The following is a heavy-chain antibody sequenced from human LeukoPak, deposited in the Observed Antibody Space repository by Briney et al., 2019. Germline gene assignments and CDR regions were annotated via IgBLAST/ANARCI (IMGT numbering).Heavy chain of an antibody. V-gene: IGHV3-15*01. D-gene: IGHD1-7*01. Sequence: MPGGSLRLSCAASGFTFSNAWMSWVRQAPGKGLEWVGRIKSKTDGGTTDYAAPVKGRFTISRHDSKNTLYLQMNSLKTEDTAVYHCQTYNWNYDRTLLDDYWGQGTLVTVSS. J-gene: IGHJ4*02. CDR1: GFTFSNAW. CDR3: QTYNWNYDRTLLDDY. CDR2: IKSKTDGGTT.